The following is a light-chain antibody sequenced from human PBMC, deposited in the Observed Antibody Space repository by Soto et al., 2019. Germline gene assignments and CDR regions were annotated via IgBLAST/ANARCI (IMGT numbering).Light chain of an antibody. V-gene: IGLV2-14*03. Sequence: QSALTQRASVSGSPGQSITISCTGTSIDVGAYTFVSWYQQHPDKVPKLMIFDVSRRPSGVSDRFSGSKSGNTASLTISGLQPEDEADYYCSSYTSSSTHVFGNGTKLTVL. CDR3: SSYTSSSTHV. CDR2: DVS. CDR1: SIDVGAYTF. J-gene: IGLJ1*01.